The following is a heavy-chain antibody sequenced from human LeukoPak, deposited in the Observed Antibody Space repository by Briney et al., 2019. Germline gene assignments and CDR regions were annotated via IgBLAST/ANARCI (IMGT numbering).Heavy chain of an antibody. V-gene: IGHV3-9*01. CDR1: AFTFGDYA. CDR3: AKDRTATPDAFDI. D-gene: IGHD2-15*01. CDR2: ISWNSGLI. Sequence: GRSLRLSCVASAFTFGDYAMHWVRQAPGKGLEWVSGISWNSGLIGYADSVKGRFTISRYNTKNSLYLQMNSLRTEDTALYYCAKDRTATPDAFDIWGQGTMVTVSS. J-gene: IGHJ3*02.